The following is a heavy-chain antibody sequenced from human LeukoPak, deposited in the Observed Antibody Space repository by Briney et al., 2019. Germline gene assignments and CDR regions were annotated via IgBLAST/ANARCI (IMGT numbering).Heavy chain of an antibody. J-gene: IGHJ5*02. CDR2: IYTSGST. CDR3: ARDRGYSYGYNWFDP. D-gene: IGHD5-18*01. Sequence: SETLSLTSTDSGGSISSYYWSWIRQPAGKGLEWIGRIYTSGSTNYNPSLKSRVSMSVDTSKNQFSLKLSSVAAADTAVYYCARDRGYSYGYNWFDPWGQGTLVTVSS. V-gene: IGHV4-4*07. CDR1: GGSISSYY.